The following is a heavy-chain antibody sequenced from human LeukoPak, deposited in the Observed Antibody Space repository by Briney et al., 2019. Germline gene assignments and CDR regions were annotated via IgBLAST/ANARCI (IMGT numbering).Heavy chain of an antibody. D-gene: IGHD4-17*01. CDR2: INPNSGGT. CDR1: GYTFTGYY. V-gene: IGHV1-2*06. J-gene: IGHJ2*01. CDR3: ARATPDYGDYVYWYFDL. Sequence: ASVKVSCKASGYTFTGYYMHWVRQAPGQGLEWMGRINPNSGGTNYAQKFQGRVTMTRDTSISTAYMELSRLRSDDTAVYYCARATPDYGDYVYWYFDLWGPGTLVTVSS.